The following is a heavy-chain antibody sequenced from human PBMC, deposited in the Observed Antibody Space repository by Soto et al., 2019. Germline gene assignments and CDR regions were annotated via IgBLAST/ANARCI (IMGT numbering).Heavy chain of an antibody. D-gene: IGHD6-13*01. J-gene: IGHJ6*02. CDR2: ISSSSSYI. CDR1: GFTFSSYS. V-gene: IGHV3-21*01. Sequence: GGSLRLSCAASGFTFSSYSMNWVRQSPGKGLEWVSSISSSSSYIYYADSVKGRFTISRDNAKNSLYLQMNSLRAEDTAVYYCARAKQQLVKVGYYYYGMDVWGQGTTVTVSS. CDR3: ARAKQQLVKVGYYYYGMDV.